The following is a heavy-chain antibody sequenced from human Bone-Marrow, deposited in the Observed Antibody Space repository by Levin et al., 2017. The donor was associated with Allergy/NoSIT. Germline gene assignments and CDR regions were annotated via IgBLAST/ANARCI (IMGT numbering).Heavy chain of an antibody. CDR2: ISGGGGII. CDR1: GFSFSDYA. D-gene: IGHD3-3*01. Sequence: GGSLRLSCAASGFSFSDYAMNWVRQAPGKGLEWVSVISGGGGIIYYADSVKGRFTISRDKSKNTLYLQMNSLRAEDTAKYYCAKVEVSSIHYDGMDVWGQGTTVIVSS. V-gene: IGHV3-23*01. CDR3: AKVEVSSIHYDGMDV. J-gene: IGHJ6*02.